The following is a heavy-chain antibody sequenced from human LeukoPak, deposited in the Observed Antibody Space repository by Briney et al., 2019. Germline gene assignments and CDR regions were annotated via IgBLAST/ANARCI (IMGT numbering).Heavy chain of an antibody. CDR3: TTQNLEWISSPFDY. V-gene: IGHV3-15*01. Sequence: GGSLRLSCAVSGFPLSNAWMSWVRQAPGEGPEWVGRIKSTSDGGTTDYVAHVKGRFTISRDDSKNTLHLQMNSLRTEDTAVYYCTTQNLEWISSPFDYWGQGTLVTVFS. CDR2: IKSTSDGGTT. J-gene: IGHJ4*02. D-gene: IGHD3-3*01. CDR1: GFPLSNAW.